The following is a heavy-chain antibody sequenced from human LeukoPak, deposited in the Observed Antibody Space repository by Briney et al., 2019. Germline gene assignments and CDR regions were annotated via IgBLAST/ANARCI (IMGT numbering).Heavy chain of an antibody. D-gene: IGHD3-22*01. CDR2: IYYSGST. J-gene: IGHJ4*02. CDR3: AREGAYDSSGYYEDY. V-gene: IGHV4-39*07. CDR1: AFTFSSYV. Sequence: GSLRLSCAASAFTFSSYVMSWVRQPPGKGLEWIGSIYYSGSTYYNPSLKSRVTISVDTSKNQFSLKLSSVTAADTAVYYCAREGAYDSSGYYEDYWGQGTLVTVSS.